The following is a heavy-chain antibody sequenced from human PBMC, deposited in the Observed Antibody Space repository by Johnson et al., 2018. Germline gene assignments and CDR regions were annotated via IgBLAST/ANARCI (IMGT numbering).Heavy chain of an antibody. CDR3: AKKRGWELA. CDR1: GFTFSSSS. D-gene: IGHD1-26*01. Sequence: VQLVESGGGLVQPGGSLRLSCAASGFTFSSSSMNWVRQAPGKGLEWVSSISGSGGSIYYADSVKGRFTISRDNSKNTVYLQMNSLRAEDTAVYFCAKKRGWELAWGQGTLVTVSS. J-gene: IGHJ1*01. CDR2: ISGSGGSI. V-gene: IGHV3-23*04.